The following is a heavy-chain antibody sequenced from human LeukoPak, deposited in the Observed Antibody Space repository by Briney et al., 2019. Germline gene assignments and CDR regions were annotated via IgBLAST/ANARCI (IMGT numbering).Heavy chain of an antibody. Sequence: SVKVSCKASGGTFSSYAISWVRQAPGQGLEWMGGIIPIFGTANYAQKFQGRVTITADESTSTAYMELSSLRSEDTAVYYCARVHTQDYYDSSGYGYYFDHWGQGTLVIVSS. CDR3: ARVHTQDYYDSSGYGYYFDH. V-gene: IGHV1-69*13. CDR2: IIPIFGTA. D-gene: IGHD3-22*01. J-gene: IGHJ4*02. CDR1: GGTFSSYA.